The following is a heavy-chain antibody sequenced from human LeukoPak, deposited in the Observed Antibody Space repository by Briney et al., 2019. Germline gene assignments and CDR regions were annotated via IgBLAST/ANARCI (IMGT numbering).Heavy chain of an antibody. CDR2: IKHSGST. CDR3: ARGGFFDSSVDY. Sequence: PSETLSLTCAVYGGSFSGYYWSWIRQPPGKGLEWIGEIKHSGSTNYNTSLKSRVTISVDTSKNQFSLKLSAVTAADTAVYYCARGGFFDSSVDYWGQGTLVTVSS. V-gene: IGHV4-34*01. D-gene: IGHD6-25*01. CDR1: GGSFSGYY. J-gene: IGHJ4*02.